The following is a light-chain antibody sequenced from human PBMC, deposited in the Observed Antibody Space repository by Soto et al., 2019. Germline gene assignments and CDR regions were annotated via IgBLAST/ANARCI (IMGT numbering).Light chain of an antibody. Sequence: QSALTQPPSVSGAPGQRVTISCTGSSSNIGAGYDVHWYQQLPGTAPKLLIYGNSNRPSAVPDRFSGSKSGTSSSLAITGLQAEDEADYYCQSYDSSLSAVVFGGGTKLTVL. CDR1: SSNIGAGYD. CDR2: GNS. CDR3: QSYDSSLSAVV. V-gene: IGLV1-40*01. J-gene: IGLJ2*01.